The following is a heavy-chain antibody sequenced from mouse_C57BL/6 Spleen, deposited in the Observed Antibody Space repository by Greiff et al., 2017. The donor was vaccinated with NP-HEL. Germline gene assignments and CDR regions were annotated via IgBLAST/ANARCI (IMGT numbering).Heavy chain of an antibody. CDR3: ARLGIYYGNSHAMDY. J-gene: IGHJ4*01. CDR2: IRNKANGYTT. D-gene: IGHD2-1*01. V-gene: IGHV7-3*01. CDR1: GFTFTDYY. Sequence: EVKLMESGGGLVQPGGSLSLSCAASGFTFTDYYMSWVRQPPGKALEWLGFIRNKANGYTTEYSASVKGRFTISRDNSQSILYLQMNALRAEDSATYYCARLGIYYGNSHAMDYWGQGTSVTVSS.